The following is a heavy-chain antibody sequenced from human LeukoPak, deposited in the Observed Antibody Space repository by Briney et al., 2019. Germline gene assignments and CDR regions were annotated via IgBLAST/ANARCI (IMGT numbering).Heavy chain of an antibody. J-gene: IGHJ4*02. CDR3: AKDPDGVLFGFDY. D-gene: IGHD2-8*01. CDR1: GFTFSSYA. Sequence: GGSLRLSCAASGFTFSSYAMSWVRQAPGKGLEWVSAISGSGGSTYYADSVKGRFTISRDNSKNTLYLQMNGLRAEDTAVYYCAKDPDGVLFGFDYWGQGTLATVSS. CDR2: ISGSGGST. V-gene: IGHV3-23*01.